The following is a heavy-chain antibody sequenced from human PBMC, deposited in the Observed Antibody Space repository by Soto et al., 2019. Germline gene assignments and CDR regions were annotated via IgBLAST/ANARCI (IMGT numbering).Heavy chain of an antibody. D-gene: IGHD6-19*01. CDR3: ALTRRSSLLEVAGPGFEY. CDR2: LSYEGSEE. CDR1: GFNFGVFG. Sequence: PGGSLRLSCAASGFNFGVFGMHWGRQAPGKGLEWLSVLSYEGSEEYYADSVRGRFTISRDNSKNTLFLQMDSLRVDDTGVYYCALTRRSSLLEVAGPGFEYWGQGTLVTVS. J-gene: IGHJ4*02. V-gene: IGHV3-30*03.